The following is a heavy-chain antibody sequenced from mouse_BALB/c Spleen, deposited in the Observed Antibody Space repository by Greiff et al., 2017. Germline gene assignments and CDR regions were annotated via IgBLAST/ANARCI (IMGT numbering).Heavy chain of an antibody. J-gene: IGHJ3*01. CDR1: GYTFTSYW. V-gene: IGHV1-7*01. D-gene: IGHD2-14*01. CDR2: INPSTGYT. CDR3: AKTAYYRYDVPFAY. Sequence: QVQLQQSGAELAKPGASVKMSCKASGYTFTSYWMHWVKQRPGQGLEWIGYINPSTGYTEYNQKFKDKATLTADKSSSTAYMQLSSLTSEDSAVYYCAKTAYYRYDVPFAYWGQGTLVTVSA.